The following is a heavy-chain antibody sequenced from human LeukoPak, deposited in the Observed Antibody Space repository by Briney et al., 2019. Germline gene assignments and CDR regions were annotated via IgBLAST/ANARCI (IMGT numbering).Heavy chain of an antibody. D-gene: IGHD6-19*01. V-gene: IGHV3-23*01. CDR1: GFTFRSYA. Sequence: GRSLRLSCAASGFTFRSYAMHWVRQAPGKGLEWVSAISGSGYSTYYADSVKGRFTISRDNSKNTLYLQMTSLSAEDTAVYFCAKTRGAVAGTSDCWGQGTLVTVSS. CDR2: ISGSGYST. J-gene: IGHJ4*02. CDR3: AKTRGAVAGTSDC.